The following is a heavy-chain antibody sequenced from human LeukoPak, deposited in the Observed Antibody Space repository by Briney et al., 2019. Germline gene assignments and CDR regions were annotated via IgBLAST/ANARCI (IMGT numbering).Heavy chain of an antibody. D-gene: IGHD6-19*01. Sequence: GASVKVSCKASGYTFSTYGISWVRQAPGQGLEWMGWISAYNGHTNYAQKFQGRVTMTTDTSTSTAYMELTSLTSDDTAVYYCARDKDLGAVVGTFDYWGQGTLVTVSS. CDR3: ARDKDLGAVVGTFDY. J-gene: IGHJ4*02. CDR2: ISAYNGHT. CDR1: GYTFSTYG. V-gene: IGHV1-18*01.